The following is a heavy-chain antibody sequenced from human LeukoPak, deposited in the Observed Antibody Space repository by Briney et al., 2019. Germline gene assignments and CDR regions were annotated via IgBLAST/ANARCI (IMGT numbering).Heavy chain of an antibody. CDR3: ARDRGRRRDGYNYPFEY. J-gene: IGHJ4*02. V-gene: IGHV1-2*02. D-gene: IGHD5-24*01. CDR1: GYTFTGYY. CDR2: INPNSGGT. Sequence: ASVKVSCKASGYTFTGYYMHWVRQAPGQGLEWMGWINPNSGGTNYAQKFQGRVTMTRDTSISTAYMELSRLRSDDTAVYYCARDRGRRRDGYNYPFEYWGQGTLVTVSS.